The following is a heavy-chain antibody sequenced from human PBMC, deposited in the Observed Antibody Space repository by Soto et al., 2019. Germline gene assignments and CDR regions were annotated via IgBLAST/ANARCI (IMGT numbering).Heavy chain of an antibody. Sequence: QVQLQESGPGLVRPSQTLSLTCTVSGCSISSDHYHWTWIRQTPVKGLEWIGYIHYSGSVYYNPSLQRRVTMSVDTSKNLFSLKLSSVTAADTAVYFCVREDDGGDRDYYGLDVWGQGTTVTVSS. CDR1: GCSISSDHYH. CDR3: VREDDGGDRDYYGLDV. J-gene: IGHJ6*02. V-gene: IGHV4-30-4*01. CDR2: IHYSGSV. D-gene: IGHD4-17*01.